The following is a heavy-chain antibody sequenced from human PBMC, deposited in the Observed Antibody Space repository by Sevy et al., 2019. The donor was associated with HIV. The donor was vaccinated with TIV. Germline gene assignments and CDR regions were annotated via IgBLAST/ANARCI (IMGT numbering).Heavy chain of an antibody. V-gene: IGHV1-24*01. CDR3: ATDRTNNTDYYYYGMDV. Sequence: ASVKVSCKVSGYTLTELSMHWVRQAPGKGLEWMGGFDPEDGETIYAQKFQGRVTMTEDTSTDTAYMELSSLRSEDTAVYYCATDRTNNTDYYYYGMDVWGQGTTVTVSS. CDR1: GYTLTELS. CDR2: FDPEDGET. D-gene: IGHD1-1*01. J-gene: IGHJ6*02.